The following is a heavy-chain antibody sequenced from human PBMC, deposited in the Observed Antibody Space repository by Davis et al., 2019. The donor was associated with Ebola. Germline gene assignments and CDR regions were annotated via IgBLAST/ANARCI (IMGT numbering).Heavy chain of an antibody. J-gene: IGHJ6*02. CDR1: GYSFTGYY. CDR3: AREDGDYEDNYYHYGMDV. D-gene: IGHD4-17*01. Sequence: ASVKVSCKASGYSFTGYYIHWVRQAPGQGLEWMGWINPTSGVTTYAAKFQGSVTLSRDTSINTVYMELSSLTSGDTAVYYCAREDGDYEDNYYHYGMDVWGQGTTVTVYS. CDR2: INPTSGVT. V-gene: IGHV1-2*04.